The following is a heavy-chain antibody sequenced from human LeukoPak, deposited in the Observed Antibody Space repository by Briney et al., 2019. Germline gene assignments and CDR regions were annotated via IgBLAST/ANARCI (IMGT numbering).Heavy chain of an antibody. CDR3: AKDQRYFDWTDY. CDR1: GFTFSSYA. Sequence: GGSLRLSCAASGFTFSSYAVSWVRQAPGKGLEWVSAISGSGGSTYYADSVKGRFTISRDNSKNTLYLQMNSLRAEDTAVYYCAKDQRYFDWTDYWGQGTLVTVSS. J-gene: IGHJ4*02. D-gene: IGHD3-9*01. V-gene: IGHV3-23*01. CDR2: ISGSGGST.